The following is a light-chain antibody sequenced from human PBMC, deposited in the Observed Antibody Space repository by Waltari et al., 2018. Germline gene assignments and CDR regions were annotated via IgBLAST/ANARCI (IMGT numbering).Light chain of an antibody. Sequence: QSVLTQPPSVSAAPGQKVTISCSGSSVNIENNYVSWYHHLPGTAPKVLIYANNKRPSGIPDRFSGSKSGASATLGISGLQTGDEADYYCGTWDSSLSAWVFGGGTKLTVL. CDR3: GTWDSSLSAWV. V-gene: IGLV1-51*01. CDR1: SVNIENNY. CDR2: ANN. J-gene: IGLJ3*02.